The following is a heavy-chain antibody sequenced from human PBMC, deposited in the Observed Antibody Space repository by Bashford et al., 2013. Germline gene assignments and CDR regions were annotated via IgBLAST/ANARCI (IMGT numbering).Heavy chain of an antibody. J-gene: IGHJ4*02. V-gene: IGHV5-51*01. CDR2: IYPGDSDT. CDR1: GYIFSNFW. D-gene: IGHD3-22*01. Sequence: SLKISCKASGYIFSNFWLGWVRQTAGRGLEYMGIIYPGDSDTRYSPSFQGQVTISADKSISTAYLQWSSLKASDTAMYYCARHDSDSSGPGDYWGQGTLVTVSS. CDR3: ARHDSDSSGPGDY.